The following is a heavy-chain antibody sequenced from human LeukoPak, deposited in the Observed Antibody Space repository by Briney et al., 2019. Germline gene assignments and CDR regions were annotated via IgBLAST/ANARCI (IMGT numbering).Heavy chain of an antibody. J-gene: IGHJ4*02. D-gene: IGHD3-10*01. V-gene: IGHV3-30-3*01. CDR3: VKDRTGTYTLDY. CDR2: ISDDGSRQ. Sequence: GGSLRLSCAATGFTFSNYAIHYGRQAPGKGLEWVAFISDDGSRQHYADSVKGRFTISRDNSKNTLNLQMNSLRAEDTAVYYCVKDRTGTYTLDYWGQGTLVTVSS. CDR1: GFTFSNYA.